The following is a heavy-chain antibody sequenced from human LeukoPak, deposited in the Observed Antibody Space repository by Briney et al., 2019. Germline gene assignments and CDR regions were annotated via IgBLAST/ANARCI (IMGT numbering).Heavy chain of an antibody. D-gene: IGHD3-16*01. J-gene: IGHJ3*02. CDR1: GFTFSSYA. Sequence: TGGSLRLSCSASGFTFSSYAMHWVRQAPGKGLEYVSAISSNGGSTYYADSVKGRFTISRDNSKNTLYLQMSSLRAEDTAVYYCARIDLLITSGAFDIWGQGTMVSVS. CDR2: ISSNGGST. V-gene: IGHV3-64D*09. CDR3: ARIDLLITSGAFDI.